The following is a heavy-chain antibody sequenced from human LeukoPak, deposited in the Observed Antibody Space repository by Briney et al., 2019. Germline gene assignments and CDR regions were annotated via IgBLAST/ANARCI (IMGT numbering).Heavy chain of an antibody. CDR2: INPNSGGT. Sequence: ASVKVSCKASGYTFTGYYMHWVRRPPGQGLEWMGWINPNSGGTNYAQKFQGRVTMTRDTSISTAYMELSRLRSDDTAVYYCARAEEWELPPKNYWGQGTLVTVSS. CDR3: ARAEEWELPPKNY. CDR1: GYTFTGYY. V-gene: IGHV1-2*02. D-gene: IGHD1-26*01. J-gene: IGHJ4*02.